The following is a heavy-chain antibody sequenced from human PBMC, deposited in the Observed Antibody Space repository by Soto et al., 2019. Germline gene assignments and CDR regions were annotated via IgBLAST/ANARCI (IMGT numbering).Heavy chain of an antibody. V-gene: IGHV3-53*01. CDR3: AAQPGGGGY. CDR2: IYSGGYT. CDR1: GFTVSNNY. J-gene: IGHJ4*02. D-gene: IGHD3-10*01. Sequence: EVQLVESGGGLIQPGGSLRLSCAVSGFTVSNNYMSWVRQAPGKGLEGVSVIYSGGYTAYGDSVKGRFTISRDNSKNTIFLQIISLGPDGRGVFYWAAQPGGGGYWGQGTLVTVSS.